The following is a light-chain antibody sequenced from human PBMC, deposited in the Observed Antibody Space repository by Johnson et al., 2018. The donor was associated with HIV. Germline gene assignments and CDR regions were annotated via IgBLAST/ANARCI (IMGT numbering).Light chain of an antibody. CDR2: ENN. CDR3: GRWDDSLSTYV. Sequence: QSVLTQPPSVSAAPGQKVTISCSGSSSNIGNNYVSWYQQLPGTAPKVLIYENNKRPSGIPDRFSGSKYGTSATLGITGLQTGDEADYYCGRWDDSLSTYVFGTGTKVTVL. V-gene: IGLV1-51*02. J-gene: IGLJ1*01. CDR1: SSNIGNNY.